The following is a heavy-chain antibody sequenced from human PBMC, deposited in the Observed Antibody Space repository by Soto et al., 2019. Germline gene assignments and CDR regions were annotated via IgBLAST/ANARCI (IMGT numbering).Heavy chain of an antibody. Sequence: AAVKVSCKASGYTFTSYYMHWVRQAPGQGLEWMGIINPSGGSTSYAQKFQGRVTMTRDTSTSTVYMELSSLRSEDTAVYYCARDRATGIAAAAQGFDPWGQGTLVTVSS. D-gene: IGHD6-13*01. CDR2: INPSGGST. V-gene: IGHV1-46*01. J-gene: IGHJ5*02. CDR3: ARDRATGIAAAAQGFDP. CDR1: GYTFTSYY.